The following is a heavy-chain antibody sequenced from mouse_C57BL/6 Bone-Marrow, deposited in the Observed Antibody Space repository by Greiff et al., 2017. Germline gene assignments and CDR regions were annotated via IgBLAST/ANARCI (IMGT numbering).Heavy chain of an antibody. Sequence: EVMLVESGGGLVKPGGSLKLSCAASGFTFSDYGMHWVRQAPEKGLEWVAYISSGSSTIYYAATVKGRFTISRDNAKNTLFLQMTSLRSEDTAMYYCATLYYYGSSRYWYFDVWGTGTTVTVSS. J-gene: IGHJ1*03. CDR1: GFTFSDYG. V-gene: IGHV5-17*01. D-gene: IGHD1-1*01. CDR2: ISSGSSTI. CDR3: ATLYYYGSSRYWYFDV.